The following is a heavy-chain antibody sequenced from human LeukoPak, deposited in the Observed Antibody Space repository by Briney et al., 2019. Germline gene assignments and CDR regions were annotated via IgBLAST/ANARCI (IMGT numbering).Heavy chain of an antibody. D-gene: IGHD1-1*01. Sequence: GGSLRLSCAASGFIFSNDAMHWVRQAPGKGLEWVAFIWSDGSNKYYADSVKGRFTISRDNSEDTLYLQMNSLRVEDTAVYYCASDPAGSGFAFDSWGQGALVTVSS. CDR1: GFIFSNDA. CDR2: IWSDGSNK. CDR3: ASDPAGSGFAFDS. J-gene: IGHJ4*02. V-gene: IGHV3-33*01.